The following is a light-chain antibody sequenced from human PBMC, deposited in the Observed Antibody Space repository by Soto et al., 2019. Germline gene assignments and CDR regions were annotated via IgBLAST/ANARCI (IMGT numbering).Light chain of an antibody. CDR3: QQYGSSSWT. CDR1: QSVSSSY. Sequence: EIVLTQSPGTLSSSPGERATLSCRASQSVSSSYLAWYRQKPGQAPRLLIYAASSRATGIPDRFSGSGSGTDFTLTISRLEPADFAVYYCQQYGSSSWTFGQGTKVEFK. J-gene: IGKJ1*01. V-gene: IGKV3-20*01. CDR2: AAS.